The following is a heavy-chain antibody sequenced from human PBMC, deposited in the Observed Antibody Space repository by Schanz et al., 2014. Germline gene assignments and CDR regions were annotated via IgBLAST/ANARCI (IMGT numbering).Heavy chain of an antibody. CDR3: AKYRGYYRVSGSYRELEY. J-gene: IGHJ4*02. D-gene: IGHD3-10*01. Sequence: EVQLLESGGGLVQPGGSLRLSCAASTFTFSSDWMSWVRQAPGKGLEWVANIKEDGSVKDYVDSVKGRFTISRDNSKNTLYLQMNSLRPEDTAVYYCAKYRGYYRVSGSYRELEYWGQGTLVTVSS. CDR2: IKEDGSVK. V-gene: IGHV3-7*05. CDR1: TFTFSSDW.